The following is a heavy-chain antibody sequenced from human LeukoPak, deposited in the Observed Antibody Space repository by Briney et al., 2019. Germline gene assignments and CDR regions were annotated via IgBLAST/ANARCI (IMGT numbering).Heavy chain of an antibody. CDR3: ARNYYDSSGSS. CDR2: IIPILGIA. V-gene: IGHV1-69*04. Sequence: ASVKVSCKASGGTLSSYAISWVRQAPGQGLEWMGRIIPILGIANYAQKFQGRVTITADKSTSTAYMELSSLRSEDTAVYYCARNYYDSSGSSWGQGTLVTVSS. CDR1: GGTLSSYA. J-gene: IGHJ4*02. D-gene: IGHD3-22*01.